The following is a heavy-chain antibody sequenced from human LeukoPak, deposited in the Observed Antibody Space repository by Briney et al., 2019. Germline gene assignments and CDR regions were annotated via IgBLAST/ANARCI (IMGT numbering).Heavy chain of an antibody. D-gene: IGHD3-10*01. CDR1: GGTFSSYA. CDR2: IIPSFGTA. Sequence: GASVKVSCKASGGTFSSYAVSWVRQAPGQGLEWVGGIIPSFGTANYAQKFQGRVTITADKSTSTAYMELSSLRSEDTAEYYGARISGSSRGFDPWGQGTLVTVSS. CDR3: ARISGSSRGFDP. V-gene: IGHV1-69*06. J-gene: IGHJ5*02.